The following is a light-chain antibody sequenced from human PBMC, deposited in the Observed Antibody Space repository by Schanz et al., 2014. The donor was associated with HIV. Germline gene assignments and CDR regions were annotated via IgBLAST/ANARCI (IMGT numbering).Light chain of an antibody. J-gene: IGLJ3*02. CDR3: SSYTSFGTLV. CDR2: GVA. Sequence: QSALTQPASVSGSPGQSITISCTGSSSDVGTYNSVSWYHQHPGKAPKLIIYGVANRPSGVSHRFSGSKSGNTASLTISGLQADDEAHYYCSSYTSFGTLVFGGGTQADRP. V-gene: IGLV2-14*03. CDR1: SSDVGTYNS.